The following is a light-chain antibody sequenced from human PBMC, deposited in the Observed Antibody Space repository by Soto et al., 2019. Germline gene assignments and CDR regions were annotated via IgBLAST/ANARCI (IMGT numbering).Light chain of an antibody. CDR2: VAS. CDR1: QSISTF. CDR3: QQTSSVPRT. J-gene: IGKJ2*01. V-gene: IGKV1-39*01. Sequence: DIQMSQSPSSLSASVGDRVTITCRASQSISTFLNWYQQRPGEAPKLLIYVASNLHTGVPSRFSGSGSGTDFTLTISSLRPEDFATYFCQQTSSVPRTFGQGTKLEI.